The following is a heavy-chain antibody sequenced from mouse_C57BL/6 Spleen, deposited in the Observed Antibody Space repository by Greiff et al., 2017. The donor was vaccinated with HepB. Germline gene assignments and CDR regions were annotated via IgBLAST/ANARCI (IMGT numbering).Heavy chain of an antibody. V-gene: IGHV1-82*01. Sequence: HVQLQQSGPELVKPGASVKISCKASGYAFSSSWMNWVKQRPGKGLEWIGRIYPGDGDTNYNGKFKGKATLTADKSSSTAYMQLSSLTSEDSAVYFCALDGYSDFDYWGQGTTLTVSS. J-gene: IGHJ2*01. CDR3: ALDGYSDFDY. D-gene: IGHD2-3*01. CDR2: IYPGDGDT. CDR1: GYAFSSSW.